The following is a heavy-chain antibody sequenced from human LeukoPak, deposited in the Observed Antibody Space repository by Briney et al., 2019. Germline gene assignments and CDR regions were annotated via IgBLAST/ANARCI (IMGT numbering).Heavy chain of an antibody. CDR2: ISSSSSYI. CDR1: GFTFSSYS. Sequence: GGSLRLSCAASGFTFSSYSMNWVRQAPGKGLEWVSAISSSSSYIYYADSVKGRFTISRDNAKNSLYLQMNSLRAEDTAVYYCASLMGPNYYYSMDVWGKGTTVTVSS. D-gene: IGHD3-9*01. J-gene: IGHJ6*03. CDR3: ASLMGPNYYYSMDV. V-gene: IGHV3-21*01.